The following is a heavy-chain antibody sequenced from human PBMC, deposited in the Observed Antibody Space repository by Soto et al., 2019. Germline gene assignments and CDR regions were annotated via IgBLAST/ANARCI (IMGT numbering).Heavy chain of an antibody. CDR3: TGQSVAGAIDY. D-gene: IGHD6-19*01. CDR1: VDIVSSNSAA. V-gene: IGHV6-1*01. Sequence: PSQTLSLSCAVSVDIVSSNSAAWNWIGQSPSRGLEWLGRTYYRSKWYHGYAVSVKSRITINPDTSKNQFSLQLSSVTPEDTAVYYCTGQSVAGAIDYWGQGTPVTVSS. CDR2: TYYRSKWYH. J-gene: IGHJ4*02.